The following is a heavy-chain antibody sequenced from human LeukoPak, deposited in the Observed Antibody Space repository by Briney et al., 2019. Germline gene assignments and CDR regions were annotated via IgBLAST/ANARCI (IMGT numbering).Heavy chain of an antibody. D-gene: IGHD2-15*01. CDR2: IIPIFGTA. J-gene: IGHJ6*04. Sequence: SVKVSCTASGGTFSSYATSWVRQAPGQGLEWMGGIIPIFGTANYAQKFQGRVTITADESTSTAYMELSSLRSEDTAVYYCAREGYCSGGSCYSRHYYYYGMDVWGKGTTVTVSS. CDR3: AREGYCSGGSCYSRHYYYYGMDV. CDR1: GGTFSSYA. V-gene: IGHV1-69*13.